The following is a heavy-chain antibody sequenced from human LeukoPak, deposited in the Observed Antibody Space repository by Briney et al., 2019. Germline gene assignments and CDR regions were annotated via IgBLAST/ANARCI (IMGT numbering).Heavy chain of an antibody. Sequence: PSETLSLTCTVSDDSISGSRNYWGWIRLPPGTGLEWIGSVFYSGSTYYNPSLKSRVAISLDTSKSQFSLRLSSVTAADTAVYYCARGVSYSSSHFDYWGQGTRVTVSS. CDR3: ARGVSYSSSHFDY. D-gene: IGHD6-6*01. CDR1: DDSISGSRNY. J-gene: IGHJ4*02. CDR2: VFYSGST. V-gene: IGHV4-39*07.